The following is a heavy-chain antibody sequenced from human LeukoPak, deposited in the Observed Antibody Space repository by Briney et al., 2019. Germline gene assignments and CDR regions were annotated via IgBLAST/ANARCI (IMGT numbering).Heavy chain of an antibody. J-gene: IGHJ4*02. CDR1: GFTFSSYA. CDR3: ARDRSDGYNKNDY. Sequence: GGSLRLSCAASGFTFSSYAMSWVRQAPGRGLEWVSAISGSGGSTYYADSVKGRFTISRDNSKNTLYLQMNSLRAEDTAVYSCARDRSDGYNKNDYWGQGTLVTVSS. D-gene: IGHD5-24*01. CDR2: ISGSGGST. V-gene: IGHV3-23*01.